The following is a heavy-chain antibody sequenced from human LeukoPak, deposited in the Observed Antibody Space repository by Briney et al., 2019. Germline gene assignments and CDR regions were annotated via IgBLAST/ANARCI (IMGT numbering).Heavy chain of an antibody. CDR1: GGSISSYY. J-gene: IGHJ2*01. V-gene: IGHV4-59*01. CDR2: IYYSGST. D-gene: IGHD3-9*01. Sequence: SETLSLTCTVSGGSISSYYWSWIRQPPGKGLEWVGYIYYSGSTNYNPSLKSRVTISVDTSKNQFSLKLSSVTAADTAVYYCARVTVLRYPHWYFDLWGRGTLVTVSS. CDR3: ARVTVLRYPHWYFDL.